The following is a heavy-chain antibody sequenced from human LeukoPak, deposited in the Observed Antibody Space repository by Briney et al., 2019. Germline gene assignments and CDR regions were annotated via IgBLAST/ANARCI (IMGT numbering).Heavy chain of an antibody. J-gene: IGHJ4*02. CDR1: GFTFSLYD. V-gene: IGHV3-48*03. D-gene: IGHD1-26*01. CDR3: ARGYSGSYFAY. Sequence: PGGSLRLSCAASGFTFSLYDMNWVRQAPGKGLEWGSYIGSSGTTIYYTDSVKGRFTISRDNAKNSLYLQMNSLRAEDTAVYYCARGYSGSYFAYWGQGTLVTVSS. CDR2: IGSSGTTI.